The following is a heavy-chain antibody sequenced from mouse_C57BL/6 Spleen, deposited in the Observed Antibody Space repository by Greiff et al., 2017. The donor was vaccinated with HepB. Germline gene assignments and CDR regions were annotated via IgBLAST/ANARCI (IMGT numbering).Heavy chain of an antibody. Sequence: QVQLQQPGAELVMPGASVKLSCKASGYTFTSYWMHWVKQRPGQGLEWIGEIDPSDSYTNYNQKFKGKSTLTVDKSSSTAYMQLSSLTSEDSAVYYCARRSRRHYAMDYWGQGTSVTVSS. V-gene: IGHV1-69*01. CDR2: IDPSDSYT. J-gene: IGHJ4*01. CDR3: ARRSRRHYAMDY. CDR1: GYTFTSYW.